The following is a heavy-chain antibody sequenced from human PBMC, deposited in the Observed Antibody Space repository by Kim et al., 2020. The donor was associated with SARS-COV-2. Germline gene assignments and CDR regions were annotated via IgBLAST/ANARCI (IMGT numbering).Heavy chain of an antibody. Sequence: GGSLRLSCAASGFTFSSYSMNWVRQAPGKGLEWVSYISSSSSTIYYADSVKGRFTISRDNAKNSLYLQMNSLRDEDTAVYYCARGGRATMGSYFDYWGQGTLVTVSS. D-gene: IGHD1-26*01. CDR1: GFTFSSYS. CDR2: ISSSSSTI. CDR3: ARGGRATMGSYFDY. J-gene: IGHJ4*02. V-gene: IGHV3-48*02.